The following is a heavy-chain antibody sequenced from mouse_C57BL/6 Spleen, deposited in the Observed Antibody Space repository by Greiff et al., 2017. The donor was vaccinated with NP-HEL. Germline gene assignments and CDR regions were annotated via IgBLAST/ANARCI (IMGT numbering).Heavy chain of an antibody. Sequence: QVQLQQSGPGLVAPSQSLSITCTVSGFSLTSYGVHWVRQPPGKGLEWLVVIWSDGSTTYNSALKSRLSISKDNSKSQVFLKMNSLQTDDTAMYYCARQGLLLYYAMDYWGQGTSVTVSS. CDR3: ARQGLLLYYAMDY. CDR2: IWSDGST. CDR1: GFSLTSYG. J-gene: IGHJ4*01. D-gene: IGHD2-3*01. V-gene: IGHV2-6-1*01.